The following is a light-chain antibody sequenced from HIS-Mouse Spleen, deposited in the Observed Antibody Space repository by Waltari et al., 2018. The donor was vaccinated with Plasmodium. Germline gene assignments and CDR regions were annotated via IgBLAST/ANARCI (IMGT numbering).Light chain of an antibody. CDR2: EDS. V-gene: IGLV3-10*01. J-gene: IGLJ3*02. CDR1: ALPKKY. CDR3: YSTDSSGNHRV. Sequence: SYELTQPPSVSVSPGQTARITCSGDALPKKYAYWYQQKSGQAPVLVIYEDSKRPSGLPERVSGSSSGTMATLTISGAQVEDEADYYWYSTDSSGNHRVFGGGTKLTVL.